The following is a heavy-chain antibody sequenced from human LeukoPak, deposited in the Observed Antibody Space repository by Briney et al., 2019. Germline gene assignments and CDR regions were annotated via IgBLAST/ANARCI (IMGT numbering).Heavy chain of an antibody. V-gene: IGHV4-39*01. J-gene: IGHJ4*02. CDR3: ARLEGYSYNY. CDR1: GGSISSTTYC. D-gene: IGHD5-18*01. Sequence: SETLSLTCTVSGGSISSTTYCWGWIRQSPGKGLEWIGSIYYSGSTYYNPSLKSRVTISVDTSKNQLSLKLSSVTAADTAVYYCARLEGYSYNYWGQGTLVTVSS. CDR2: IYYSGST.